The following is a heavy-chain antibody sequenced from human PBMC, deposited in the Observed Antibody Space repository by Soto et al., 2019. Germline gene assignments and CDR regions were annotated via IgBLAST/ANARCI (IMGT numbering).Heavy chain of an antibody. CDR1: GFTFSSYG. CDR3: ARVSGIYYFDD. Sequence: GGSLRLSCAASGFTFSSYGMHWVRQAPGKGLEWVAVIWYDGSNKYYADSVKGRFTISRDNSKNTLYLQMNSLRAEDTAVYYCARVSGIYYFDDWGQGTLVTVSS. D-gene: IGHD1-26*01. V-gene: IGHV3-33*08. J-gene: IGHJ4*02. CDR2: IWYDGSNK.